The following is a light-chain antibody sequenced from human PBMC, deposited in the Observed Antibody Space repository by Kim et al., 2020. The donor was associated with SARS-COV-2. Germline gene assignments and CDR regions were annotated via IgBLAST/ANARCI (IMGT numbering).Light chain of an antibody. J-gene: IGKJ4*01. CDR3: QQRSNWPLT. CDR2: GAS. CDR1: QSVSSY. Sequence: SLSPGERATLPCRASQSVSSYLAWYQQKPGQAPRLLIYGASNRATGIPARFSGSGSGTDFTLTISSLEPEDFAVYYCQQRSNWPLTFGGGTKLEI. V-gene: IGKV3-11*01.